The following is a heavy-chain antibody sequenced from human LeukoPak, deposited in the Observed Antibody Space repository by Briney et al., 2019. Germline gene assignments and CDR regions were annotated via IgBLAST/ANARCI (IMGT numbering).Heavy chain of an antibody. Sequence: SVKVSCKASGGTFSSYAISWVRQAPGQGLEWMGRIIPILGIANYAQKFQGRVTITGDKSTSTAYMELSSLRSEDTAVYYCARDKGTYYDFWSGYYNWFDPWGQGTLVTVSS. J-gene: IGHJ5*02. D-gene: IGHD3-3*01. CDR2: IIPILGIA. CDR3: ARDKGTYYDFWSGYYNWFDP. V-gene: IGHV1-69*04. CDR1: GGTFSSYA.